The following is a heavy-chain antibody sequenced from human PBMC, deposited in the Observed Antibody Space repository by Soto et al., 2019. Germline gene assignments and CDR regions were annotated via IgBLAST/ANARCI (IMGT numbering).Heavy chain of an antibody. CDR3: ARIIGYCRNNDCSWTFDI. D-gene: IGHD2-15*01. Sequence: PGESLKISCKTSGYSFVSYWVAWVRQLPGKGLEWMGTFYPGDSTSTYSPSFQGQVTISVDKSISTAYLRLSSLKASDTAMYYCARIIGYCRNNDCSWTFDIWGQGTMVTVSS. CDR1: GYSFVSYW. J-gene: IGHJ3*02. CDR2: FYPGDSTS. V-gene: IGHV5-51*01.